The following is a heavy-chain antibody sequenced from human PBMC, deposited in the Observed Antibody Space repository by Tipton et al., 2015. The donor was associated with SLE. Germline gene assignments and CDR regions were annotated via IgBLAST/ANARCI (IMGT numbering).Heavy chain of an antibody. CDR1: GGSISSSSYY. J-gene: IGHJ3*02. V-gene: IGHV4-39*07. CDR2: IYYSGST. D-gene: IGHD6-13*01. Sequence: TLSLTCTVSGGSISSSSYYWGWIRQPPGKGLEWIGSIYYSGSTYYNPSLKSRVTISVDTSKNQFSLKLSSVIAADTAVYYCARGGPYSSSWSGAFDIWGQGTMVTVSS. CDR3: ARGGPYSSSWSGAFDI.